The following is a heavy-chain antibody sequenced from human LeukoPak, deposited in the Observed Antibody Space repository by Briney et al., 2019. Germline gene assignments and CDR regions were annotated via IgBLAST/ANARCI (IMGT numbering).Heavy chain of an antibody. CDR2: ISYSGST. CDR1: GDSITSYY. D-gene: IGHD3-3*01. V-gene: IGHV4-59*01. CDR3: AIGDYDFWSGSHDPFDI. J-gene: IGHJ3*02. Sequence: KTSETLSLTFSVFGDSITSYYWNWIRQPPGKALEWIGYISYSGSTNYNPSLKSRVTMSSDTSKNQFSLKLKSVTAADTAVYFCAIGDYDFWSGSHDPFDIWGQGIRVTVSS.